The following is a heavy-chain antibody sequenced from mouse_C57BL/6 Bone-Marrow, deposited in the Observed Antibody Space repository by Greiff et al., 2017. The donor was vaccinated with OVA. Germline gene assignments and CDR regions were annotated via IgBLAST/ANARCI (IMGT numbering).Heavy chain of an antibody. Sequence: EVQLQQSGAELVRPGASVKLSCTASGFNIKDDYMHWVKQRPEQGLEWIGWIDPENGDTEYASKFQGKATITADTSSNTAYLQLSSLTSGDTAVYYCTTTPDYYGSSPWCAYWGQGTLVTVSA. D-gene: IGHD1-1*01. CDR1: GFNIKDDY. CDR2: IDPENGDT. J-gene: IGHJ3*01. CDR3: TTTPDYYGSSPWCAY. V-gene: IGHV14-4*01.